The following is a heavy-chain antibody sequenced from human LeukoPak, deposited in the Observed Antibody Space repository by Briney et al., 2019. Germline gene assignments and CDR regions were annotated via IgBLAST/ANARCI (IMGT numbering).Heavy chain of an antibody. CDR3: AAWIQEWSLDY. CDR1: GFTFSSYS. V-gene: IGHV3-21*01. D-gene: IGHD5-18*01. Sequence: GGSLRLSCAASGFTFSSYSMTWVRQAPGKGLEWVSSISSSSSYIYYADSVKGRFTISRDNAKNAVHLQMNSLRVDDTAVYYCAAWIQEWSLDYWGQGALVTVSS. CDR2: ISSSSSYI. J-gene: IGHJ4*02.